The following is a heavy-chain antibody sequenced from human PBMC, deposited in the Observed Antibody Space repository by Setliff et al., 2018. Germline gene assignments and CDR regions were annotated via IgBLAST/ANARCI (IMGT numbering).Heavy chain of an antibody. CDR2: INAGNGNT. V-gene: IGHV1-3*01. Sequence: ASVKVSCKASGYTFTTYTMNWVRRAPGQGLEWMGWINAGNGNTKYSQKCQGRVTITRDTSASTAYMELSSLRFEDTAVYFCARDQGHGITAAGPDFWGQGTLVTVSS. CDR3: ARDQGHGITAAGPDF. J-gene: IGHJ4*02. D-gene: IGHD6-13*01. CDR1: GYTFTTYT.